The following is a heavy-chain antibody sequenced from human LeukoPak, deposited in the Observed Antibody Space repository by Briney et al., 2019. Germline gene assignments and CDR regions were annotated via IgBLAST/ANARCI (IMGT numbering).Heavy chain of an antibody. Sequence: SQTLSLTCTVSGGSISSGGYYWSWIRQPPGKGLEWIGYIYHSGSTYYNPSLKSRVTISVDTSKNQFSLKLSSVTAADTAVYYCARHVDTAMVPDYWGQGTLVTVSS. CDR3: ARHVDTAMVPDY. D-gene: IGHD5-18*01. J-gene: IGHJ4*02. CDR2: IYHSGST. V-gene: IGHV4-30-2*02. CDR1: GGSISSGGYY.